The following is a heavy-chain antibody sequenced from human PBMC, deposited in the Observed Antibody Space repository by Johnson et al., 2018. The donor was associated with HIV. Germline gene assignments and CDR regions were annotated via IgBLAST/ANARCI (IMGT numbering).Heavy chain of an antibody. V-gene: IGHV3-66*01. CDR2: IYSGGRS. D-gene: IGHD2-15*01. CDR1: GFTVRSNY. Sequence: MQLVESGGGLVQPGGSLRLSCVASGFTVRSNYMSWVRQAPGKGLEWVSVIYSGGRSYYADSVKGRFTISRDNAKNSLYLQMNSLRAEDTAVYYCARDAPYCGGGTCYSVAFGIWGQGTMVTVAP. CDR3: ARDAPYCGGGTCYSVAFGI. J-gene: IGHJ3*02.